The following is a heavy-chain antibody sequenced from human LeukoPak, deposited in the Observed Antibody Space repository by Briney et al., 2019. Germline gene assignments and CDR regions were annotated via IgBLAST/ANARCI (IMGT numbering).Heavy chain of an antibody. CDR3: TTDTFYYYDSSGYFGY. Sequence: PGGSLRLSCAASGFTFSNAWMSWVRQAPGKGLEWVGRIKSKTDGGTTDYAAPVKGRFTISRDDSKNTLYPQMNSLKTEDTAVYYCTTDTFYYYDSSGYFGYWGQGTLVTVSS. V-gene: IGHV3-15*01. CDR1: GFTFSNAW. D-gene: IGHD3-22*01. CDR2: IKSKTDGGTT. J-gene: IGHJ4*02.